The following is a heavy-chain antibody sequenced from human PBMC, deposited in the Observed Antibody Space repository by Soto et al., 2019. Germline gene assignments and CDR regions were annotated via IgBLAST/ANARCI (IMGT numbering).Heavy chain of an antibody. J-gene: IGHJ6*02. D-gene: IGHD6-19*01. CDR2: ISGSGGST. CDR1: GFTFSSYA. V-gene: IGHV3-23*01. CDR3: AKDQGSGWYRVYYYYGMDV. Sequence: GSLSLSCAASGFTFSSYAMSWVRQAPGKGLEWVSAISGSGGSTYYADSVKGRFTISRDNSKNTLYLQMNSLRAEDTAVYYCAKDQGSGWYRVYYYYGMDVWGQGTTVTVSS.